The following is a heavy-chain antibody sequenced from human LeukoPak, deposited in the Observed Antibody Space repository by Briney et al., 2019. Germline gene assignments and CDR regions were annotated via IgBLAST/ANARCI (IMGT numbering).Heavy chain of an antibody. V-gene: IGHV3-23*01. CDR3: ANQRPSFSSSWYNYYYGMDV. J-gene: IGHJ6*02. CDR2: NSGGSS. D-gene: IGHD6-13*01. CDR1: GFTFSTYG. Sequence: GGSLRLSCAASGFTFSTYGVYWVRQAPGKGLEWVSSNSGGSSYYADSVKGRFTISRDNSKNTLYLQMNSLRAEDTAVYYCANQRPSFSSSWYNYYYGMDVWGQGTTVTVSS.